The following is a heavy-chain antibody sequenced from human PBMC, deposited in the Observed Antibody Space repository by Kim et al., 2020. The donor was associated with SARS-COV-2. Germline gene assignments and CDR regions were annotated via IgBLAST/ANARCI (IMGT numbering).Heavy chain of an antibody. CDR3: ARDQLAAAGTNWFDP. J-gene: IGHJ5*02. D-gene: IGHD6-13*01. CDR2: IIPILGIA. Sequence: SVKVSCKASGGTFSSYAISWVRQAPGQGLEWMGRIIPILGIANYAQKFQGRVTITADKSTSTAYMELSSLRSEDTAVYYCARDQLAAAGTNWFDPWGQGTLVTVSS. CDR1: GGTFSSYA. V-gene: IGHV1-69*04.